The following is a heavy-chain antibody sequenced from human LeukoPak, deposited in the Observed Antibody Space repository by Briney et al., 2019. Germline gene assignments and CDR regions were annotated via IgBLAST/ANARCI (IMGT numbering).Heavy chain of an antibody. CDR2: ISYDGSNK. V-gene: IGHV3-30*18. Sequence: GRSLRLSCAASGFTFSSYGMHWVRKAPGKGLEWVAVISYDGSNKYYADSVKGRFTISRDNSKNKLYLHMNSLRAEDMAVYYCAKDLYDYGDDGGYFDYWGQGTLVTVSS. CDR1: GFTFSSYG. J-gene: IGHJ4*02. CDR3: AKDLYDYGDDGGYFDY. D-gene: IGHD4-17*01.